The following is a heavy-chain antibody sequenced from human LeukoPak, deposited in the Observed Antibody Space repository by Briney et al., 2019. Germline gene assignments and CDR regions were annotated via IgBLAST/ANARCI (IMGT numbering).Heavy chain of an antibody. Sequence: SGGSLRLSCAASGFNFITAAMTWVRQAPGKGLEWVSLICYSGGSTYYADSVKGRVTISRDNSNHKLSMHINRLRVEDTAIYYCVKDIQLSTWGLGTMVTVSS. CDR2: ICYSGGST. J-gene: IGHJ3*01. CDR1: GFNFITAA. CDR3: VKDIQLST. V-gene: IGHV3-23*01. D-gene: IGHD5-24*01.